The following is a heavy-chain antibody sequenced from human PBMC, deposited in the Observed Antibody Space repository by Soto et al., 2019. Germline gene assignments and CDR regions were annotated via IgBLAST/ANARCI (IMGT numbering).Heavy chain of an antibody. CDR1: GFTFSSFS. V-gene: IGHV3-23*01. CDR2: FSTGGDGGAT. J-gene: IGHJ4*02. CDR3: AKQVNLGSGSQFLDY. D-gene: IGHD3-10*01. Sequence: GGSLRLSCAASGFTFSSFSMSWVRQAPGKGLEWVAGFSTGGDGGATDYADPVKGRFTISRDNSKNTLCLQMNSLKAEDTAIYRCAKQVNLGSGSQFLDYWGQGALVTVSS.